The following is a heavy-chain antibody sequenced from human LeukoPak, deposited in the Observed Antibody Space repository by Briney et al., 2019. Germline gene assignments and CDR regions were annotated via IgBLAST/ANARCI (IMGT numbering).Heavy chain of an antibody. CDR3: AKGETNYDILTGYYKGGYYFDY. Sequence: GGSLRLSCAASGLTFSSYAMSWVRQAPGKGLEWVSAISGSGGSTYYADSVKGRFTISRDNSKNTLYLQMNSLRAEDTAVYYCAKGETNYDILTGYYKGGYYFDYWGQGALVTVSS. CDR2: ISGSGGST. D-gene: IGHD3-9*01. V-gene: IGHV3-23*01. CDR1: GLTFSSYA. J-gene: IGHJ4*02.